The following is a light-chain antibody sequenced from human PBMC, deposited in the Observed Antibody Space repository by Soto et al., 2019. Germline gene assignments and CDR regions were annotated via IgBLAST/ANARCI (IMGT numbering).Light chain of an antibody. CDR2: GAS. J-gene: IGKJ5*01. CDR3: QQYDSSPIT. V-gene: IGKV3-20*01. Sequence: EIVLTQSPGTLSLSPWEIATLSCRASQSVSSSYLAWYQQKPGQAPRLLIYGASSRATGIPDRFSGSGSGTDFTLTISRLEPEDFAVYYCQQYDSSPITFGQGTRLEIK. CDR1: QSVSSSY.